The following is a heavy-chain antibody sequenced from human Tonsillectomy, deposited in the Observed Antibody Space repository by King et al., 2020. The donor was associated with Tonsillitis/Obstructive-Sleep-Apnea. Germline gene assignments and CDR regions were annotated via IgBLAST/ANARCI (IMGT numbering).Heavy chain of an antibody. J-gene: IGHJ3*02. Sequence: VQLVESGGGVVRPGGSLRLACAASGFSFDDYGMSWVRQAQGKGLEWVSGINWNGCRTGYAESVKCRFTISRDNAKNSLYLQMNSMRAEDTALYYCARARSSGWGDDAFDIWGQGTMVTVSS. V-gene: IGHV3-20*04. CDR3: ARARSSGWGDDAFDI. CDR1: GFSFDDYG. CDR2: INWNGCRT. D-gene: IGHD6-19*01.